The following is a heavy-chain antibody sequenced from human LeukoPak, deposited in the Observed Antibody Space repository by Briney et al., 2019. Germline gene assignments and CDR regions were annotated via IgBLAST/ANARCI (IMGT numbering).Heavy chain of an antibody. D-gene: IGHD6-13*01. Sequence: GGTLRLSCAASGFTFSSYGMSWVRQAPGKGLEWVSAISGSGGSTYYADSVKGRFTISRDNAKNSLYLQMNSLRAEDTALYYCARRTRLAAAGTSYFDYWGQGTLVTVSS. CDR1: GFTFSSYG. J-gene: IGHJ4*02. CDR2: ISGSGGST. V-gene: IGHV3-23*01. CDR3: ARRTRLAAAGTSYFDY.